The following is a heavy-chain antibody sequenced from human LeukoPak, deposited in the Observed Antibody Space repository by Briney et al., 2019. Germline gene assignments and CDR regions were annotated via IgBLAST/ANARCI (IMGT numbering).Heavy chain of an antibody. CDR3: AKGGYYYGSGSYPDY. V-gene: IGHV3-9*01. J-gene: IGHJ4*02. D-gene: IGHD3-10*01. CDR2: ISWNSGSI. CDR1: GFTFDDYA. Sequence: HPGRSLRLSCAASGFTFDDYAMHWVRQAPGKGLEWVSGISWNSGSIGYSYSVKGRFTISRDNAKNSLYLQMNSLRAEDTALYYCAKGGYYYGSGSYPDYWGQGTLVTVSS.